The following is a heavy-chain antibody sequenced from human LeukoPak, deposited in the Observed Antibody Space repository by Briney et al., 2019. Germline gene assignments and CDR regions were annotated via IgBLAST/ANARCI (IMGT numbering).Heavy chain of an antibody. V-gene: IGHV1-2*02. D-gene: IGHD5-24*01. CDR1: GYIFTGYY. CDR2: INSNNGDT. Sequence: ASVKVSCKAPGYIFTGYYLHWVRQAPGQGLEWVGGINSNNGDTHYAQNFQGRVTITRNTSISTAYMELSRLGSGDTAVYYCARDGDGYNLDWGQGTLVTVSS. J-gene: IGHJ4*02. CDR3: ARDGDGYNLD.